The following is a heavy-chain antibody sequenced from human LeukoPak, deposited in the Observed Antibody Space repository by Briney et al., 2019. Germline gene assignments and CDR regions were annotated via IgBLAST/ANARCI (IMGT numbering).Heavy chain of an antibody. CDR3: ARREAAAGSGFDY. CDR1: GGSISSGGYY. J-gene: IGHJ4*02. CDR2: IYYSGST. D-gene: IGHD6-13*01. Sequence: SETLSLTCTVSGGSISSGGYYWSWIRQHPGKGLEWIGYIYYSGSTYYNPSLKSRVTISVDTSKNQFSLKLSSVTAADTAVYYCARREAAAGSGFDYWGQGTLVTVSS. V-gene: IGHV4-31*03.